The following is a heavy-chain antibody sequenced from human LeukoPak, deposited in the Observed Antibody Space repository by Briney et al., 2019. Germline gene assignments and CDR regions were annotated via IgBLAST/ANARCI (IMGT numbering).Heavy chain of an antibody. Sequence: GASVKVSCKASGYTFINNWMHWVRQAPGQGLEWVGLINPTGTTTLYAQKFQGRVTLTRDMSTSTDYMELRSLKSEDTAVYYCAREIGPRQLHLWGSAFDYWGQGTLVTVSS. D-gene: IGHD5-18*01. J-gene: IGHJ4*02. CDR1: GYTFINNW. CDR2: INPTGTTT. V-gene: IGHV1-46*01. CDR3: AREIGPRQLHLWGSAFDY.